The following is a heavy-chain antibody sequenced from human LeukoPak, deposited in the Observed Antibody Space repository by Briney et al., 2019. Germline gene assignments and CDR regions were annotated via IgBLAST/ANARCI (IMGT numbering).Heavy chain of an antibody. D-gene: IGHD3-10*01. V-gene: IGHV3-53*05. CDR1: GFIVSGKY. CDR3: ASGDEGFDY. J-gene: IGHJ4*02. Sequence: GGSLRLSCAASGFIVSGKYMSWVRQAPGKGLEWVSVIRSGGSTSYADSVKGRFTISRDNSKNTLYLQMNSLRAEDTAVYYCASGDEGFDYWGQGTLVTVSS. CDR2: IRSGGST.